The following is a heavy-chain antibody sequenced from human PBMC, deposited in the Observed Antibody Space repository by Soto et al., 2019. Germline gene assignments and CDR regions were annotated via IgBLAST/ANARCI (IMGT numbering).Heavy chain of an antibody. CDR1: GFPFSRYE. J-gene: IGHJ6*02. Sequence: QPGGSLRLSCAASGFPFSRYEMNWVRQAPGKGLEWISYISDSGTSMYYADSVKGRFAVSRDNAKNSLYLQMNSLRAEDTAVYYSTRDREVHDSRGHKIRAMDVWGQGTTVTVSS. CDR3: TRDREVHDSRGHKIRAMDV. V-gene: IGHV3-48*03. CDR2: ISDSGTSM. D-gene: IGHD6-19*01.